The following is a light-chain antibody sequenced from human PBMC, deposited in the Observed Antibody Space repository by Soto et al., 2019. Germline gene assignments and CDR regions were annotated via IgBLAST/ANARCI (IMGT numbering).Light chain of an antibody. CDR2: GAS. CDR3: QQYGRSPWT. CDR1: QSVSSSS. V-gene: IGKV3-20*01. J-gene: IGKJ1*01. Sequence: EIVLTQSPGTLSLSPGERSTLSCRASQSVSSSSLAWYQQKPGQAPRLLIYGASTRATGIPDRFSGSGSGTDVTLTISRVEPEDFAVYYCQQYGRSPWTFGQGTKVEIK.